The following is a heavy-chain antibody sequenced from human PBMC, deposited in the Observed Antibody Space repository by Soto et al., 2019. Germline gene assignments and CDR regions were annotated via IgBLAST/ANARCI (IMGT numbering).Heavy chain of an antibody. CDR2: ISGSGGST. Sequence: EVQLLESGGGLVQPGGSLRLSCAASGFTFSSYAMTWVRQAPGKGLEWVSAISGSGGSTYYADSVKGRFTISRDNSKNSLYLQMNTLRADDTAVYYGAKGAVVTALCDYWGQGTLVTVSS. CDR3: AKGAVVTALCDY. D-gene: IGHD2-15*01. J-gene: IGHJ4*02. V-gene: IGHV3-23*01. CDR1: GFTFSSYA.